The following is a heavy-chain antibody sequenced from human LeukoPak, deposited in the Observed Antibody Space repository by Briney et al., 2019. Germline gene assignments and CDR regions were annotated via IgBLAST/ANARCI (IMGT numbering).Heavy chain of an antibody. CDR3: VREYSPSSSYNYGLDV. Sequence: GGSLRLSCAASRITFSSYLMHWVRQAPGKGLVWVSHINNDGSSTSYADSVKGRFTISRDNAKNTVYLQINSLRAEDTAVYYCVREYSPSSSYNYGLDVWGQGTTVTVSS. V-gene: IGHV3-74*01. D-gene: IGHD1-26*01. CDR2: INNDGSST. CDR1: RITFSSYL. J-gene: IGHJ6*02.